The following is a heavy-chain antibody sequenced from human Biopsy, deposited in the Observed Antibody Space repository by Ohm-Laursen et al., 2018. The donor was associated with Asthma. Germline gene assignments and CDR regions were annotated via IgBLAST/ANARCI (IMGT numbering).Heavy chain of an antibody. CDR1: GASIKTDDHY. CDR3: ARASAAASSNWFDP. J-gene: IGHJ5*02. CDR2: IHYSGST. V-gene: IGHV4-30-4*01. Sequence: TLSLTCTVSGASIKTDDHYWSWLRQPPGKGPEWFGFIHYSGSTSYNPSLKGGVTISVDTSKNQFSLKLSSVTAADTAVYYCARASAAASSNWFDPWGQGTLVTVSS. D-gene: IGHD6-25*01.